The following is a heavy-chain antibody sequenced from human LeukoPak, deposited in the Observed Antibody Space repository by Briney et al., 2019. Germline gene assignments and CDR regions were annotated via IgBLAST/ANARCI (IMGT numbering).Heavy chain of an antibody. D-gene: IGHD4-17*01. CDR1: GFTFSNYA. Sequence: PGGPLRLSCAASGFTFSNYAMSWVRQAPGKGLEWVSAVSASGDFTYCADSMKGRFTISRDNSRNTLYLKMNSLRAEDSAVFYCAKCTTGNAHYPIDYWGQGALVTVSS. V-gene: IGHV3-23*01. CDR2: VSASGDFT. J-gene: IGHJ4*02. CDR3: AKCTTGNAHYPIDY.